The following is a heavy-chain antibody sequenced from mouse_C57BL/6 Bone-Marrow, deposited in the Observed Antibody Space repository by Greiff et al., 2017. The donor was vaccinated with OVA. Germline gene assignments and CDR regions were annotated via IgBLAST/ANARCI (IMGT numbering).Heavy chain of an antibody. J-gene: IGHJ3*01. CDR2: IYPGDGDT. Sequence: VKLMESGAELVKPGASVKISCKASGYTFSTYWMNWVKQRPGKGLEWIGQIYPGDGDTNYNGKFKGKATLTADKSSSTVYMQLRSLTSADSAVYFCARGAYWGQGTLVTVSS. CDR1: GYTFSTYW. V-gene: IGHV1-80*01. CDR3: ARGAY.